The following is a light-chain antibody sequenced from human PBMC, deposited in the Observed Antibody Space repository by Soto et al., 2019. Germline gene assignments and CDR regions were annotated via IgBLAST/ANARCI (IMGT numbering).Light chain of an antibody. J-gene: IGKJ1*01. CDR1: HSISSW. V-gene: IGKV1-5*03. CDR2: RAS. CDR3: QQYNSFPT. Sequence: DIQMTQSPSTLSASVGDRVTITCRASHSISSWLAWYQQKPGKAPNLLIYRASSLESGVPSRFSGSGSGTEFTLTISSLQPDDFATYYGQQYNSFPTFGQGTKVEIK.